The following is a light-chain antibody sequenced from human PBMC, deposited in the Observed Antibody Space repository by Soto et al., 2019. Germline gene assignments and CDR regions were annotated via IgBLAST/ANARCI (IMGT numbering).Light chain of an antibody. Sequence: EIVLTQSPATLSVSPVERATLSCMASQSVRSSIAWYQHKPGQAPRLLIYGASTRATGIPARISGSGSGTEFTLTISSLQSEDFAVYYCQQYNNWPQTFGQGTKVDIK. CDR3: QQYNNWPQT. CDR1: QSVRSS. CDR2: GAS. J-gene: IGKJ1*01. V-gene: IGKV3-15*01.